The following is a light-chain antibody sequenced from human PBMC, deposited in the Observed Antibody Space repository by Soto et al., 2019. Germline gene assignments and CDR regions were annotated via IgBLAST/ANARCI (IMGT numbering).Light chain of an antibody. J-gene: IGLJ2*01. V-gene: IGLV2-8*01. Sequence: QSALTQPPSASGSPGQSVTISCTGTSIDVGGYNYVSWYQQHPGKAPKLMIYEVSKRPSGVPDRFSGSRSGNTASLTVSGLRAEDDADYYCSSYAGSNNLVFGGGTKLTVL. CDR3: SSYAGSNNLV. CDR1: SIDVGGYNY. CDR2: EVS.